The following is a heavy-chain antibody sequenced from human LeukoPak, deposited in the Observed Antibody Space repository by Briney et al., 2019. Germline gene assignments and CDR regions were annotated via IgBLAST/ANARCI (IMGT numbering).Heavy chain of an antibody. D-gene: IGHD6-13*01. J-gene: IGHJ4*02. V-gene: IGHV3-23*01. CDR3: ARLYSSSWYDWQLLVY. CDR2: ISGSGGST. CDR1: GFTFSSYA. Sequence: GGSLRLSCAASGFTFSSYAMSWVRQAPGKGLEWVSAISGSGGSTYYADSVKGRFTISRDNSKNTLYLQMNSLRAEDTAVYYCARLYSSSWYDWQLLVYWGQGTLVTVSS.